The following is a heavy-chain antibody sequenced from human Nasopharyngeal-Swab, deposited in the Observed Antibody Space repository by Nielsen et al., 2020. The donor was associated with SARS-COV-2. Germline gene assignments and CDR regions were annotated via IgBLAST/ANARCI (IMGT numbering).Heavy chain of an antibody. V-gene: IGHV3-23*01. J-gene: IGHJ3*02. CDR2: ISGSGGRT. CDR3: AKVLSHYGDYGNDAFDI. D-gene: IGHD4-17*01. CDR1: GFTSSSYA. Sequence: GESLKIPCPASGFTSSSYAMSWVRQAPGKGLEWVSAISGSGGRTYYAGPVKGRFTISRDNSKTTLYLQMNSLRAEDTAVYYCAKVLSHYGDYGNDAFDIWGQGTMVTVSS.